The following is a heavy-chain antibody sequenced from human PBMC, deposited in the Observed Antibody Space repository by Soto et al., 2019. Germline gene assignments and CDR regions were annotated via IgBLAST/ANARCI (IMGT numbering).Heavy chain of an antibody. V-gene: IGHV3-7*03. CDR2: IKQDGSEK. CDR1: GWTFSSYW. D-gene: IGHD3-22*01. CDR3: ARVMTVVVIGYWFDA. Sequence: GGSLRRSCAASGWTFSSYWMSWDRQAPGKGLEWVANIKQDGSEKYYVDSVKGRFTISRDNAKNSLYLQMNSLRAEDTAVYYCARVMTVVVIGYWFDAWSQGTLDTVS. J-gene: IGHJ5*02.